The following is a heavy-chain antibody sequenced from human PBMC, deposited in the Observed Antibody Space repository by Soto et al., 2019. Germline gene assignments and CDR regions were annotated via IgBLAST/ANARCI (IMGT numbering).Heavy chain of an antibody. Sequence: ASVKVSCKASGYTFTDYHIHWVRQAPGQGLEFMGWINANNGGAGSAQQFQGRVTVTRDTSITTVYMELSNLRSDDTAVYYCAREGGSETLQPSYNWFDTCGNGTLVTXS. CDR3: AREGGSETLQPSYNWFDT. J-gene: IGHJ5*01. CDR1: GYTFTDYH. D-gene: IGHD6-25*01. CDR2: INANNGGA. V-gene: IGHV1-2*02.